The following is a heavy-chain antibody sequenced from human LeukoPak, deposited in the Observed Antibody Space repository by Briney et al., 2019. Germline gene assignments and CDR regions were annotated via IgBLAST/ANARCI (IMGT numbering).Heavy chain of an antibody. V-gene: IGHV6-1*01. CDR3: ARAVAVADFDY. Sequence: SQTLSLTCAISRDSVPSNSAAWNWIRQCPSRGLECLGRTYYRSKWYNDYAVSVKSRITINPDTSKNQFSLQLNSVTPEDTAVYYCARAVAVADFDYWGQGTLVTVSS. J-gene: IGHJ4*02. D-gene: IGHD6-19*01. CDR2: TYYRSKWYN. CDR1: RDSVPSNSAA.